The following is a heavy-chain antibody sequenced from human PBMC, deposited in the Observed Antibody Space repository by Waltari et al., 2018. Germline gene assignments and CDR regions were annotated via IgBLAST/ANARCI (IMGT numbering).Heavy chain of an antibody. Sequence: QVQLVQSGAEVKKPGSSVKVSCKAAGGTFNIYAISWVRQVPGQGLEWMGGIIPFLGIADYAQKFQGRVTITADESTTTAYMDLSSLRSDDTAVYYCARRSNSDYILDYWGQGTLVTVFS. J-gene: IGHJ4*02. CDR3: ARRSNSDYILDY. CDR2: IIPFLGIA. V-gene: IGHV1-69*12. D-gene: IGHD4-4*01. CDR1: GGTFNIYA.